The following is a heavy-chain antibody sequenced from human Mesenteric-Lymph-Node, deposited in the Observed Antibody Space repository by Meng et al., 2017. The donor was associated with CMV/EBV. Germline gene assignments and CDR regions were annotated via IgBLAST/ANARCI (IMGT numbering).Heavy chain of an antibody. J-gene: IGHJ4*02. CDR3: AKSRTGTHYGMDS. CDR1: GFTFTSYA. V-gene: IGHV3-23*01. D-gene: IGHD1-1*01. CDR2: ISGSGGST. Sequence: GGSLRLSCAASGFTFTSYAMTWVRQAPGKGLEWLSTISGSGGSTYYADSVEGRFTISRDNSKNTLYLQINGLRVEDTAVYYCAKSRTGTHYGMDSWGRGTLVTVSS.